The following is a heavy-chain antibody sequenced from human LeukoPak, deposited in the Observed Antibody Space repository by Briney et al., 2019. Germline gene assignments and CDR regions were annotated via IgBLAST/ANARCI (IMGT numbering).Heavy chain of an antibody. D-gene: IGHD5-24*01. CDR2: INPNSGGT. J-gene: IGHJ4*02. CDR1: GYTFTGYY. Sequence: ASVKVSCKASGYTFTGYYMHWVRQAPGQGREWMGWINPNSGGTTYAQKFQGRVTMTRDTSISTAYMELSRLRSDDTAVYYCARAHLERLTDYWGQGTLVTVSS. V-gene: IGHV1-2*02. CDR3: ARAHLERLTDY.